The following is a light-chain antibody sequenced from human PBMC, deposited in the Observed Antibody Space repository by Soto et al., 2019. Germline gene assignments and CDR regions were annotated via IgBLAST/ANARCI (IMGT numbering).Light chain of an antibody. Sequence: DIQMTQSPSTLSASVGDRVTITCRASQSISSWLAWYQQKPGKAPKLLIYKASHLKSGVPSRFSGSGSGTKFTLTISSLQPDDFATYYCQQYNTYSPVTFGQGTKVEIK. J-gene: IGKJ1*01. V-gene: IGKV1-5*03. CDR1: QSISSW. CDR3: QQYNTYSPVT. CDR2: KAS.